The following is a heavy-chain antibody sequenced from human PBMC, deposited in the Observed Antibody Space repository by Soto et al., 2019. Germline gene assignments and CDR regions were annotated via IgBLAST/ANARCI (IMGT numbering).Heavy chain of an antibody. V-gene: IGHV1-18*01. CDR3: ARDSEGFSNIVVVVAATTTDWFDP. J-gene: IGHJ5*02. CDR2: ISAYNGNT. CDR1: GYTFTSYG. D-gene: IGHD2-15*01. Sequence: ASVKVSCKASGYTFTSYGISWVRQAPGQGLERMGWISAYNGNTNYAQKLQGRVTMTTDTSTSTAYMELRSLRSDDTAVYYCARDSEGFSNIVVVVAATTTDWFDPWGQGTLVTVSS.